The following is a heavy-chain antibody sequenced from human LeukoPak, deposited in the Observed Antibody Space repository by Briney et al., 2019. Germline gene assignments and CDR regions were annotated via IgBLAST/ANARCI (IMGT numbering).Heavy chain of an antibody. Sequence: PSETLSLTCAVSGASFSAYYWRWIRQPPGEGLEWIGEVDYSGASNYNPSLKGRVTLSVDTSKNQSSLTLRFVTAADTGMYYCARRQRIARMSWGDFWGQGNQVTVSS. J-gene: IGHJ4*02. CDR1: GASFSAYY. CDR3: ARRQRIARMSWGDF. D-gene: IGHD3-16*01. V-gene: IGHV4-34*01. CDR2: VDYSGAS.